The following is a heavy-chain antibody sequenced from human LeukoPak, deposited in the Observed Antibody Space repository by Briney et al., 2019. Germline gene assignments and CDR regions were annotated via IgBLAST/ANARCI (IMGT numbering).Heavy chain of an antibody. CDR1: GFTFSSYS. V-gene: IGHV3-48*01. CDR3: ARDHSNWEGVDY. CDR2: ISSSSSTI. D-gene: IGHD7-27*01. Sequence: HAGGSLRLSYAASGFTFSSYSMNWVRQAPGKGLEWVSYISSSSSTIYYADAVKGRFTISRDNAKNSLYLQMNSLRAEDTAVYYCARDHSNWEGVDYWDQGTLVTVSS. J-gene: IGHJ4*02.